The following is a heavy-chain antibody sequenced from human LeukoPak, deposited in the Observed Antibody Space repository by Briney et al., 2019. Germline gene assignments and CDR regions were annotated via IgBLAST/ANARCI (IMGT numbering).Heavy chain of an antibody. CDR2: ISWNSGSI. CDR1: GFTFYDYA. CDR3: AKDHYYGSGSYHDAFDI. D-gene: IGHD3-10*01. Sequence: GGSLRLSCAASGFTFYDYAMHWVRQAPGKGLEWVSGISWNSGSIGYAVSVKGRFTISRDNAKNSLYLQMNSLRAEDTALYYCAKDHYYGSGSYHDAFDIWGQGTMVTVSS. V-gene: IGHV3-9*01. J-gene: IGHJ3*02.